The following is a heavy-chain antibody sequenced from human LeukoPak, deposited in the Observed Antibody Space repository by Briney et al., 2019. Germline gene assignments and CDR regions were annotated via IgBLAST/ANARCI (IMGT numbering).Heavy chain of an antibody. CDR2: ISWNSGSI. Sequence: PGGSLRLYCAASGFTFDDYAMHWVRQAPGKGLEWDSGISWNSGSIGYADSVKGRFTISRDNAKNSLYLQMNSLRAEDTALYYCAKDLRGYSSYFDYWGQGTLVTVSS. D-gene: IGHD6-19*01. CDR1: GFTFDDYA. CDR3: AKDLRGYSSYFDY. J-gene: IGHJ4*02. V-gene: IGHV3-9*01.